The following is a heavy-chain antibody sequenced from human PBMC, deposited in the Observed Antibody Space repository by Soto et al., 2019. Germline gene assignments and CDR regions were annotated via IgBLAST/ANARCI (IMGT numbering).Heavy chain of an antibody. Sequence: QVQLQESGPGLVKPSQTLSLTCTVSGGSISSSGYYGSWISHHPGTFLEWIGYIYYIGSTYYTPSLKSRVTISVDTSKNQSSLKRASVTAADTAVYYCAREPGVWGQGTLVTVSS. J-gene: IGHJ4*02. CDR2: IYYIGST. V-gene: IGHV4-31*03. CDR3: AREPGV. D-gene: IGHD3-10*01. CDR1: GGSISSSGYY.